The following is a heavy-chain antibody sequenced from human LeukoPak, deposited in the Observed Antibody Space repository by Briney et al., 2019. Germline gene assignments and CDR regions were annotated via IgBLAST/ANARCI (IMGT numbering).Heavy chain of an antibody. CDR2: ITPIFGTA. D-gene: IGHD3-9*01. Sequence: PVKVSCKASGGTFSSYAISWVRQAPGQGLEWMGGITPIFGTANYAQKFQGRVTITADESTSTAYMELSSLRSEDTAVYYCARGELQYTDDHYFDYWGQGTLVTVSS. CDR1: GGTFSSYA. J-gene: IGHJ4*02. V-gene: IGHV1-69*13. CDR3: ARGELQYTDDHYFDY.